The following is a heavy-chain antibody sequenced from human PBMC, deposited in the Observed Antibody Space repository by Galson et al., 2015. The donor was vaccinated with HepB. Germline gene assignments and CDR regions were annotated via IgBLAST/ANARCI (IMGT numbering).Heavy chain of an antibody. CDR2: ISYDGSNK. J-gene: IGHJ6*02. D-gene: IGHD6-19*01. CDR1: GFTFSSYG. CDR3: AKDGGPYSSGKETYYYGMDV. V-gene: IGHV3-30*18. Sequence: SLRLSCAASGFTFSSYGMHWVRQAPGKGLEWVAVISYDGSNKYYADSVKGRFTISRDNSKNTLYLQMNSLRAEDTAVYYCAKDGGPYSSGKETYYYGMDVWGQGTTVTVSS.